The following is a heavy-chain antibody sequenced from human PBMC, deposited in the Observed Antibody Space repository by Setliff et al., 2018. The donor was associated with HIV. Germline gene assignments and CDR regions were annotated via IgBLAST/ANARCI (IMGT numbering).Heavy chain of an antibody. CDR2: ISGSGGST. D-gene: IGHD3-3*01. J-gene: IGHJ4*02. Sequence: GGSLRLSCAASGFTFSSYAMAWVRQAPGKGLEWVSAISGSGGSTYYADSVRGRFTISRDKSKNTVYLQMYSLRAEDTALYYCAPWRGIFETSGYYRYWGQGTLVTVSS. V-gene: IGHV3-23*01. CDR1: GFTFSSYA. CDR3: APWRGIFETSGYYRY.